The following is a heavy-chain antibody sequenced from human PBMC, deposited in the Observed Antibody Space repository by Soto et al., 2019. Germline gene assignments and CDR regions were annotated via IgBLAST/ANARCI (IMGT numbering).Heavy chain of an antibody. CDR1: GVSTSSGGSY. Sequence: QVQLQESGPGLLKPSQTLSLTCSVSGVSTSSGGSYWTWIRQHPGKGLEWLGYIYYSGNTYYNPSLKSRVTISLDTSKNQFSLKLTSVAAADSAVYYCARGSADYGDAFDIWGQGTMVTVSS. D-gene: IGHD4-17*01. CDR3: ARGSADYGDAFDI. J-gene: IGHJ3*02. CDR2: IYYSGNT. V-gene: IGHV4-31*03.